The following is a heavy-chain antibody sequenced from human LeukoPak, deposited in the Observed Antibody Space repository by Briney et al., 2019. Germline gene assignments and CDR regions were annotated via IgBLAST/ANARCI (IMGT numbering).Heavy chain of an antibody. CDR2: ITTSSSYI. CDR1: GFTFSRYS. Sequence: PGRSLRLSCAASGFTFSRYSMNWVRQAPGKGLEWVSSITTSSSYIYYADSVKGRFTISRDNAKNSLYLQMNSLRGEDTAVYYCAKTWRGRGYYGYGPSEYFYYMDVWGKGTTVTISS. V-gene: IGHV3-21*04. J-gene: IGHJ6*03. D-gene: IGHD3-10*01. CDR3: AKTWRGRGYYGYGPSEYFYYMDV.